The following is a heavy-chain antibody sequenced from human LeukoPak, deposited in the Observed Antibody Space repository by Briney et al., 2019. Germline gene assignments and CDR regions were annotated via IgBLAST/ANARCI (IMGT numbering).Heavy chain of an antibody. V-gene: IGHV4-39*01. D-gene: IGHD3-3*01. CDR2: IYYSRST. J-gene: IGHJ6*02. Sequence: PSETLSLTCTVSGGSISSSSYYWGWIRQPPGKGLEWIGSIYYSRSTYYNPSLKSRVTISVDTSKNQFSLKLSSVTAADTAVYYCARAKFFWSGYPDVWGQGTTVTVSS. CDR3: ARAKFFWSGYPDV. CDR1: GGSISSSSYY.